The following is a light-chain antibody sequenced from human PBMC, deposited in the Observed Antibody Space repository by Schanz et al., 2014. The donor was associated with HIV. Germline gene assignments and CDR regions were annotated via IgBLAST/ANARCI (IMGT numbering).Light chain of an antibody. Sequence: DIQMTQSPSTLSASVGDRIAITCRASQGIGNELGWYQQKPGKAPKRLIYAASFLQSEVPSRFIGSGSGTEFTLTITNLQPEDFATYYCLQQNTYPLTFGQGTRLEVK. J-gene: IGKJ5*01. CDR1: QGIGNE. CDR2: AAS. V-gene: IGKV1-17*02. CDR3: LQQNTYPLT.